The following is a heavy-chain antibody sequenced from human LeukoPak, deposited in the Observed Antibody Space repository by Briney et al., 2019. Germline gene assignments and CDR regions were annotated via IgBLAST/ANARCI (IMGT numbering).Heavy chain of an antibody. CDR1: GYTFTSYY. D-gene: IGHD3-9*01. Sequence: SCKASGYTFTSYYMHWVRQAPGKGLVWVSRINSDGSSTSYADSVKGRFTISRDNAKNTLYLQMNSLRAEDTAVYYCASGFRYGHYWGQGTLVTVSS. CDR3: ASGFRYGHY. V-gene: IGHV3-74*01. CDR2: INSDGSST. J-gene: IGHJ4*02.